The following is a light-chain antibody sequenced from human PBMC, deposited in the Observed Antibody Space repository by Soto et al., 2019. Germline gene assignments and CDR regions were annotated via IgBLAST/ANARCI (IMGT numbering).Light chain of an antibody. V-gene: IGLV3-1*01. Sequence: SYELTQPPSVYVSPGQTASITCSGDKLGDKYVSWYQQRPGQSPVVVTYQDNKQPSGIPERFSGSQSGKTATLNICGTQAMDEADDYCQAWDSSTYVFGTGTKVTVL. J-gene: IGLJ1*01. CDR1: KLGDKY. CDR3: QAWDSSTYV. CDR2: QDN.